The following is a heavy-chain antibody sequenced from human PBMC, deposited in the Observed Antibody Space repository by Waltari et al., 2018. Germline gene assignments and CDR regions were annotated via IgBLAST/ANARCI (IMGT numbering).Heavy chain of an antibody. J-gene: IGHJ5*02. CDR3: ARDPTKGVYNWFDP. V-gene: IGHV4-39*07. Sequence: QPPLQESGPRLVTPSAPLSLTCSVSGDSPMYTLYYWGWIRQPPGKGLEWIGSTYYDGTTHYNSSLKGRATISVDPTKNQFSLEISSTTAADTAVYYCARDPTKGVYNWFDPWGQGILVIVSS. D-gene: IGHD3-10*01. CDR2: TYYDGTT. CDR1: GDSPMYTLYY.